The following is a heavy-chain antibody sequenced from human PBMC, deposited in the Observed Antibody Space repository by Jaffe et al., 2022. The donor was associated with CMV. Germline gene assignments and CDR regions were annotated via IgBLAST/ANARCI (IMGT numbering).Heavy chain of an antibody. CDR2: MSSSGETF. J-gene: IGHJ3*01. V-gene: IGHV3-11*01. D-gene: IGHD4-17*01. Sequence: QGQLVESGGGLVKPGGSLRLSCAASGFTFRDYYMNWFRQAPGKGLEWVSFMSSSGETFYYGDSVKGRFTISRDNAENSLYLQMNSLTAEDTGVYYCARMDVYGDSSLDLWGQGTMVTVSS. CDR3: ARMDVYGDSSLDL. CDR1: GFTFRDYY.